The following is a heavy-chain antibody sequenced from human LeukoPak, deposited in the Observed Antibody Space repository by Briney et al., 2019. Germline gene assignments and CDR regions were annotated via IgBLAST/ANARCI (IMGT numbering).Heavy chain of an antibody. V-gene: IGHV1-69*05. CDR3: ARSIVVVPAASTPFDY. J-gene: IGHJ4*02. CDR1: GYTFTSYG. CDR2: IIPIFGTA. Sequence: ASVKVSCRTSGYTFTSYGITWVRQAPGQGLEWMGGIIPIFGTANYAQKFQGRVTITTDESTSTAYMELSSLRSEDTAVYYCARSIVVVPAASTPFDYWGQGTLVTVSS. D-gene: IGHD2-2*01.